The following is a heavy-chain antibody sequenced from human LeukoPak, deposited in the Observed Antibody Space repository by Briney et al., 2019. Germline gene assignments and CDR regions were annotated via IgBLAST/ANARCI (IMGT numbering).Heavy chain of an antibody. J-gene: IGHJ4*02. CDR2: ISYDGSDK. Sequence: PGGPRDLSCQAPEFPFPSYGIHWARRPPARGLEGGPVISYDGSDKHYADSVKGRFTVSRDNSKNTLYLQMNSLRAEDTAVYYCAKDTGYSSSWLGYWGQGTLVTVSS. CDR1: EFPFPSYG. V-gene: IGHV3-30*18. CDR3: AKDTGYSSSWLGY. D-gene: IGHD6-13*01.